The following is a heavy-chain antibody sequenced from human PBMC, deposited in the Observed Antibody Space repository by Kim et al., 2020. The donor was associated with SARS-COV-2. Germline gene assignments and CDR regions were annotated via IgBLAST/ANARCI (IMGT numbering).Heavy chain of an antibody. Sequence: ASVKVSCKASGYTFTSYGISWVRQAPGQGLEWMGWISAYNGNTNYSQKLQGRVTMTTDTSTSTAYMELRSLRSDDTAVYYCARGRITIFGVEYYYYGMDVWGQGPTVTVSS. CDR2: ISAYNGNT. CDR1: GYTFTSYG. D-gene: IGHD3-3*01. CDR3: ARGRITIFGVEYYYYGMDV. V-gene: IGHV1-18*04. J-gene: IGHJ6*02.